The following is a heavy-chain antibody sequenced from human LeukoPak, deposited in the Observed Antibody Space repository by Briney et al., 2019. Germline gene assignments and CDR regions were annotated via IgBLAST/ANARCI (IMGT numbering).Heavy chain of an antibody. J-gene: IGHJ5*02. Sequence: ASVKVSCKASGGTFSSYAISWVRQAPGQGLEWMGGIIPIFGTANYAQKFQGRVTITADKSTSTAYMELSSLRSEDTAVYYCAGGYSYGYNWFDPWGQGTLVTVSS. CDR3: AGGYSYGYNWFDP. V-gene: IGHV1-69*06. D-gene: IGHD5-18*01. CDR1: GGTFSSYA. CDR2: IIPIFGTA.